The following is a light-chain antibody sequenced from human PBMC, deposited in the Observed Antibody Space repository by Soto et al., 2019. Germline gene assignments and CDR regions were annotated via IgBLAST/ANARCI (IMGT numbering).Light chain of an antibody. CDR1: QSVNSNY. CDR2: GAS. CDR3: QQRSNWPPT. V-gene: IGKV3D-20*02. J-gene: IGKJ4*01. Sequence: EIVLTQSPGTLSLSPGERATLSCRASQSVNSNYLAWYQQKPGQAPRLLFSGASSRATGIPDRFSGSGSGTVFTLTISRLEPEDFAVYFCQQRSNWPPTFGGGTKVDIK.